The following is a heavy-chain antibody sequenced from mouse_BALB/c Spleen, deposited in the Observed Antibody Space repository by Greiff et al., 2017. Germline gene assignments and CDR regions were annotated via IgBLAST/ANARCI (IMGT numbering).Heavy chain of an antibody. Sequence: VQLQQTGPELVKPGASVKISCKASGYSFTDYIMLWVKQSHGKSLEWIGNINPYYGSTSYNLKFKGKATLTVDKSSSTAYMQLNSLTSEDSAVYYCASYDYDGAWFAYWGQGTLVTVSA. V-gene: IGHV1-39*01. J-gene: IGHJ3*01. CDR3: ASYDYDGAWFAY. CDR2: INPYYGST. D-gene: IGHD2-4*01. CDR1: GYSFTDYI.